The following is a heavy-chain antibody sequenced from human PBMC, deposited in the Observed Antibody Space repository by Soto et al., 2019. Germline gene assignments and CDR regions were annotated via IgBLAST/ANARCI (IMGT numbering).Heavy chain of an antibody. CDR1: GYTFSTYA. V-gene: IGHV1-3*01. D-gene: IGHD1-26*01. Sequence: QFQHVQSGAEVKKPGASVMVSCKASGYTFSTYAMQWVRQALGQRPEWIGWINAANGNTRYSQKFQGICTITRETYARTAYMDLRSLTAEVTAVYYCERGIWGATSVSYYFDSWGPGTQVTVFS. CDR2: INAANGNT. J-gene: IGHJ4*02. CDR3: ERGIWGATSVSYYFDS.